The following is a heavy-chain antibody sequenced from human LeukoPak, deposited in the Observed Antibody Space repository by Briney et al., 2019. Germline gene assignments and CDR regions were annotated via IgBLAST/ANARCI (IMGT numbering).Heavy chain of an antibody. Sequence: PSETLSLTCTVSGGSISSYYWSWIRQPAGKGLEWIGRIYTSGSTNYNPSLKSRVTMSVDTSKNQFSLKLSSVTAADTAVYYCATSSFSYSSGWYFYYFDYWGQGTLVTVSS. D-gene: IGHD6-19*01. J-gene: IGHJ4*02. CDR3: ATSSFSYSSGWYFYYFDY. CDR2: IYTSGST. CDR1: GGSISSYY. V-gene: IGHV4-4*07.